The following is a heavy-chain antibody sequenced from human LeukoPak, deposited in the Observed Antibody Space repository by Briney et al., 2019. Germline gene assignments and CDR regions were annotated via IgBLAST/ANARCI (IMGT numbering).Heavy chain of an antibody. V-gene: IGHV3-21*01. J-gene: IGHJ5*02. D-gene: IGHD3-10*01. CDR2: ITSSSSYI. CDR1: GFTFSSYN. CDR3: AQTYGSGSYYH. Sequence: GGSLRLSCAASGFTFSSYNMNWVRQAPGKGLEWVSSITSSSSYIYYADSVKGRFTISRDNAKNSLYLQMNSLRAEDTAVYYCAQTYGSGSYYHWGQGTLVTVSS.